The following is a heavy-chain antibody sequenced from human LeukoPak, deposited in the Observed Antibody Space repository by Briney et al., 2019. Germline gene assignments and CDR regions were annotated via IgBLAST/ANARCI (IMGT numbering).Heavy chain of an antibody. Sequence: GESLNISCKASGYSFTTHWIGWVRQMPGKGLEWMGIIYPGDSDTRYSPSFQGHVTISADKSISTAYLQWSSLKASDTAMYYCARYSGSYARGFWFDYWGQGTLVTVSS. J-gene: IGHJ4*02. CDR2: IYPGDSDT. D-gene: IGHD1-26*01. V-gene: IGHV5-51*01. CDR3: ARYSGSYARGFWFDY. CDR1: GYSFTTHW.